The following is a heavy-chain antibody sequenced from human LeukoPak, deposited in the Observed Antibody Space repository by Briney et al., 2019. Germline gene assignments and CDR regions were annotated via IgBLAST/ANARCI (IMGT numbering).Heavy chain of an antibody. J-gene: IGHJ3*02. Sequence: PAGSLRLSCAASAFTFSSYSMNWVSQAQGKGLEWVSSISTSSSYIYYADSVKGRFTISRDNAKNSLFLQMNSLRAEDTALYYCARGDPDISFGVAGDALDICSQGTMVTLPS. CDR1: AFTFSSYS. CDR3: ARGDPDISFGVAGDALDI. CDR2: ISTSSSYI. V-gene: IGHV3-21*01. D-gene: IGHD3-3*01.